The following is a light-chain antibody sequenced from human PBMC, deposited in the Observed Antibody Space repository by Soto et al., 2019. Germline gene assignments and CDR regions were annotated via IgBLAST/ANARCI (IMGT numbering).Light chain of an antibody. J-gene: IGKJ2*01. CDR1: QSISSSY. CDR3: QQYGSSSYT. CDR2: AAS. Sequence: EMVLTQSPGTLSLSPGERATLSCRASQSISSSYLAWYQQKPGQAPRLLIYAASSRATGIPDRFSGSGSGTDFTLTISRLEPEDFAVYYCQQYGSSSYTFGPGTQLEIK. V-gene: IGKV3-20*01.